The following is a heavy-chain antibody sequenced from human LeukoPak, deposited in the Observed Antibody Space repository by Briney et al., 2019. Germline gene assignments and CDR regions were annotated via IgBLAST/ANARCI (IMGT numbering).Heavy chain of an antibody. Sequence: GGSLRPSCAASGFPFSNYSMHWVRQAQGKGMVWVSRINSGGSSTKYEDSVKGRFTISRDNAKNTRYLQMNSLRAEDTGVYYCARVSSGSYFGYYYYYMDVWGKGTTVTVSS. CDR3: ARVSSGSYFGYYYYYMDV. D-gene: IGHD1-26*01. CDR1: GFPFSNYS. V-gene: IGHV3-74*03. J-gene: IGHJ6*03. CDR2: INSGGSST.